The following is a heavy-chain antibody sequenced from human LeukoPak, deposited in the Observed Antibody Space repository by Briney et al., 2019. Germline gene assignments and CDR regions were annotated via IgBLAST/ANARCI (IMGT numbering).Heavy chain of an antibody. CDR2: ISWNGGSI. CDR1: GFTFDDYA. CDR3: AKDSSGYSEYFQH. J-gene: IGHJ1*01. Sequence: GGSLTLSCAASGFTFDDYAMHWVRQAPGKGLEWVSGISWNGGSIGYADSVKGRFTISRDNAKNSLYLQMNSLRAEDTALYYCAKDSSGYSEYFQHWGQGTLVTVSS. V-gene: IGHV3-9*01. D-gene: IGHD3-22*01.